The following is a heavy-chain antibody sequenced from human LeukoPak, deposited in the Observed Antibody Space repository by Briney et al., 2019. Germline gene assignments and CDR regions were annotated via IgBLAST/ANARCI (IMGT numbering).Heavy chain of an antibody. CDR3: VKDPRGEGWFDP. V-gene: IGHV3-23*01. J-gene: IGHJ5*02. CDR2: VSAGGGNT. D-gene: IGHD3-16*01. CDR1: GLIFRNYA. Sequence: GGSLRLSCIASGLIFRNYAMSWVRLAPGKGLEWVSAVSAGGGNTYYADSVKGRFSISRDDSENTLYLQMNSLRAEDTAVYYCVKDPRGEGWFDPWGQGTLVTVSS.